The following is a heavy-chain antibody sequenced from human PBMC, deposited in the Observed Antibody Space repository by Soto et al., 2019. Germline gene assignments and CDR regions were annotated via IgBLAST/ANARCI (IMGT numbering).Heavy chain of an antibody. CDR1: GFPFSSYG. CDR3: ASSIN. J-gene: IGHJ4*02. Sequence: QVQLVESGGGVVQPGRSLRISCAASGFPFSSYGMHWVRQAPGKGLDWVAVIWYDGSNKDYADSVKGRFTISRDNSKNTLYLQMNDLRADDTAVYYCASSINWGQGTLDTVSS. CDR2: IWYDGSNK. V-gene: IGHV3-33*01.